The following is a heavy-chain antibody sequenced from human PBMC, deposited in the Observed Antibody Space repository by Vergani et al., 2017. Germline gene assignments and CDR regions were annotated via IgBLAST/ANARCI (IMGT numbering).Heavy chain of an antibody. J-gene: IGHJ3*02. CDR2: IYYSGST. CDR3: ARDHRDYNNYPGTFDI. Sequence: QVQLQESGPGLVKPSETLSLTCTVSGGSISNYYWSWIRQPPGKGLEWIGYIYYSGSTNYNPSLKSRVTISVDTSKNQFSLKLSSVTAADTAVYYCARDHRDYNNYPGTFDIWGQGSMVTVSS. V-gene: IGHV4-59*01. D-gene: IGHD5-24*01. CDR1: GGSISNYY.